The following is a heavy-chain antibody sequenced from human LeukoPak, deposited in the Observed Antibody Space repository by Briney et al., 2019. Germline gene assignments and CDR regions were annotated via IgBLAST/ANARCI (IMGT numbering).Heavy chain of an antibody. V-gene: IGHV3-21*01. J-gene: IGHJ3*02. Sequence: PGGSLRLSCSASGFTFSAYAMYWARQAPGKGLEWVSSISSSSSYIFYADSVKGRFTISRDNAKKSLSLQMNSLRAEDTAVYYCARDRGEDYYGSGNYLRAFDIWGQGTMVTVSS. CDR2: ISSSSSYI. CDR3: ARDRGEDYYGSGNYLRAFDI. CDR1: GFTFSAYA. D-gene: IGHD3-10*01.